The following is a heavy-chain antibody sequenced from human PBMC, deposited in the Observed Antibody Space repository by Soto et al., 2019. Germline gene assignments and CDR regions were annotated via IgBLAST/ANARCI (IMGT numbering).Heavy chain of an antibody. CDR1: GYTFATYA. V-gene: IGHV1-3*01. Sequence: QVQLVQSGAEVKKPGASVKVSCKASGYTFATYAIHWVRQAPGEGLEWMGWINPATGNTEYSEKLQDRFTLTRDTSATTAYMELRGLRFEDTAVYYCARRYKSAGWLETCGQGTLVTVSS. D-gene: IGHD1-20*01. CDR2: INPATGNT. J-gene: IGHJ5*02. CDR3: ARRYKSAGWLET.